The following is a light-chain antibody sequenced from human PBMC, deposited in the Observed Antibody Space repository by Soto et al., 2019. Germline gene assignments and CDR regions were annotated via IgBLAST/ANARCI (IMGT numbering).Light chain of an antibody. V-gene: IGKV3-20*01. CDR3: QDYGSSPQT. J-gene: IGKJ1*01. Sequence: IVLTQSPGTLSLYPGERATLPCRASQSVSSNYLGWYQQKPGQAPRLLIYAASSRATGIPDRFSGSGSATDFTLTISRLEPEDFAVYYCQDYGSSPQTFGQGTKVDIK. CDR2: AAS. CDR1: QSVSSNY.